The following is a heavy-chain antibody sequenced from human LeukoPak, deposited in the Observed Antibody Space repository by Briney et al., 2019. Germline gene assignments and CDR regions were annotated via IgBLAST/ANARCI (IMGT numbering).Heavy chain of an antibody. CDR3: ARDDADYVAYFFFDY. Sequence: SETLSLTCTVSGGSISSYYWSWIRQLPGKGLEWIGYIYYSGSTNYNPSLKSRVTISVDTSKNQFSLKLSSVTAADTAVYYCARDDADYVAYFFFDYWGQGTLVTVSS. V-gene: IGHV4-59*08. CDR1: GGSISSYY. D-gene: IGHD4-17*01. J-gene: IGHJ4*02. CDR2: IYYSGST.